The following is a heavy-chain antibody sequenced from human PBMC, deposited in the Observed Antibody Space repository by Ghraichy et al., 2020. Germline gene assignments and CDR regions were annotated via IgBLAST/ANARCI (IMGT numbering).Heavy chain of an antibody. Sequence: SETLSLTCAVYGGSFSGYYWSWIRQPPGKGLEWIGEINHSGSTNYNPSLKSRVTISVDTSKNQFSLKLSSVTAADTAVYYCARGRTGIQLWYYYYYGMDVWGQGTTVTVSS. CDR3: ARGRTGIQLWYYYYYGMDV. CDR2: INHSGST. CDR1: GGSFSGYY. V-gene: IGHV4-34*01. D-gene: IGHD5-18*01. J-gene: IGHJ6*02.